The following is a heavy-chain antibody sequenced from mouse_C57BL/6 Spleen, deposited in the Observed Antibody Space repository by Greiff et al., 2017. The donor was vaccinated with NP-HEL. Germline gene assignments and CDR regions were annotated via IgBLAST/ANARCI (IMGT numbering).Heavy chain of an antibody. D-gene: IGHD2-3*01. Sequence: QVQLKQPGAELVRPGSSVKLSCKASGYTFTSYWMHWVKQRPIQGLEWIGNIDPSDSETHYNQKFKDKATLTVDKSSSTAYMQLSSLTSEDSAVYYCAREGRDGYSLFAYWGQGTLVTVSA. V-gene: IGHV1-52*01. CDR2: IDPSDSET. CDR1: GYTFTSYW. CDR3: AREGRDGYSLFAY. J-gene: IGHJ3*01.